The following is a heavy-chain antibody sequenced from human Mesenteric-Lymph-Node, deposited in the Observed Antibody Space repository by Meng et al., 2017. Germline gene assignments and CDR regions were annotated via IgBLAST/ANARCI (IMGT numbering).Heavy chain of an antibody. V-gene: IGHV3-7*03. CDR3: AKGRSANSERYTH. D-gene: IGHD1-14*01. CDR1: GFTFSSFE. Sequence: GESLKISCAVSGFTFSSFEMIWVRQAPGKGLEWVANIKQDGSEKYYVDSVKGRFTISRDNSKNTVYLQMHSLRAEDTAVYYCAKGRSANSERYTHWGQGTLVTVSS. CDR2: IKQDGSEK. J-gene: IGHJ4*02.